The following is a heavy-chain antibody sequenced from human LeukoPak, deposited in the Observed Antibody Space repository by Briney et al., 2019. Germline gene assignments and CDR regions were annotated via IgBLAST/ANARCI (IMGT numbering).Heavy chain of an antibody. CDR3: ARGRSGNLGAFDI. Sequence: GAPLKICCEGSGYSFTSYWIGCVRPMPGKGVEWMGIIYPGDSDTRYSPSFQGQVTISTDKSISTAYLQCSSLEASDSAIYYCARGRSGNLGAFDIWGQGTMVTVSS. V-gene: IGHV5-51*01. D-gene: IGHD1-14*01. J-gene: IGHJ3*02. CDR2: IYPGDSDT. CDR1: GYSFTSYW.